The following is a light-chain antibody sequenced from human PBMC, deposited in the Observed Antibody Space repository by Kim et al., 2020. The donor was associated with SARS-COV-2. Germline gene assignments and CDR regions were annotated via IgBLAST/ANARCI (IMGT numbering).Light chain of an antibody. J-gene: IGLJ1*01. Sequence: GQSITLSCTGTSSDVGGYDSVSWYQHHPGKAPKLLIYDVTQRPSGVSDRFSGSKSGNTASLTISGLQVEDEADYYCMSYRATSTYVFGTGTKVTVL. CDR3: MSYRATSTYV. V-gene: IGLV2-14*03. CDR1: SSDVGGYDS. CDR2: DVT.